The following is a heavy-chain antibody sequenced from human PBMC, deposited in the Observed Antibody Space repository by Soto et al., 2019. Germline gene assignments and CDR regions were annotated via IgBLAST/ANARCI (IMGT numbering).Heavy chain of an antibody. CDR3: ARLVLYGDDVSGGWFDP. J-gene: IGHJ5*02. CDR2: IYYSGST. D-gene: IGHD4-17*01. Sequence: QLQLQESGPGLLKPSETLSLTCTVSGGSISSSSYYWGWIRQPPGKGLEWIGSIYYSGSTYYNPSLKSRVTISVDTSQHQFALKLSSVTAADTAVYYCARLVLYGDDVSGGWFDPWGQGTLVTVSS. CDR1: GGSISSSSYY. V-gene: IGHV4-39*01.